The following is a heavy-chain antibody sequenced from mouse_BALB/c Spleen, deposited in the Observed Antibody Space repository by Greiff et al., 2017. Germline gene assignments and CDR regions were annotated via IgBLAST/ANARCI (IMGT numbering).Heavy chain of an antibody. CDR1: GYTFTDYY. CDR3: ARWARATGAMDY. J-gene: IGHJ4*01. V-gene: IGHV1-77*01. D-gene: IGHD3-1*01. Sequence: QVQLQQSGAELARPGASVKLSCKASGYTFTDYYINWVKQRTGQGLEWIGEIYPGSGNTYYNEKFKDKATLTADKSSSTAYMQLSSLTSEDSAVYYCARWARATGAMDYWGQGTSVTVSS. CDR2: IYPGSGNT.